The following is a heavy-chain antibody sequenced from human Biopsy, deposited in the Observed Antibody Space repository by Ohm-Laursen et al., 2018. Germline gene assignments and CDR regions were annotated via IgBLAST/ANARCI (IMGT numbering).Heavy chain of an antibody. CDR1: GKTFSDYY. CDR2: INQSGRT. Sequence: GTLSLTCEVYGKTFSDYYWGWIRQPPGKGLEWIGQINQSGRTNYNPSLKSRVTISVDTSKNQFSLKVRSVTAADTAVYYCVRGVDYYDPYHYYALDVWGQGTTVTVSS. V-gene: IGHV4-34*01. J-gene: IGHJ6*02. D-gene: IGHD3-22*01. CDR3: VRGVDYYDPYHYYALDV.